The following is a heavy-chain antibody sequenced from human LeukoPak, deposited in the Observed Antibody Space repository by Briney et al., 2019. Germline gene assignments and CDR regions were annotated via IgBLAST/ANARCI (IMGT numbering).Heavy chain of an antibody. J-gene: IGHJ1*01. CDR2: VHYSDNP. CDR3: ARGGNYYEKMV. D-gene: IGHD3-22*01. CDR1: GGSLSSYY. V-gene: IGHV4-59*01. Sequence: PSETLSLTYTVSGGSLSSYYWTWIRQPPGKGLEWIGYVHYSDNPSYNPSLKSLVTISMDTSKNQFSLRLTSVTTADTAVYFCARGGNYYEKMVWGQGTLVTVSS.